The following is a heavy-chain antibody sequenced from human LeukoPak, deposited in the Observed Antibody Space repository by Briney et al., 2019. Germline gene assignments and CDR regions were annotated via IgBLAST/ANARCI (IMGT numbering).Heavy chain of an antibody. Sequence: GGSLRLSCAASGFTYSIYAMTCGRQSPGKRVGWVSTLSGSGNSGYYADSVQGRFTISRDNFKNTLYMRMNILRVEDTALYYCARDVNGGYWGQGTLVTVSS. CDR1: GFTYSIYA. V-gene: IGHV3-23*01. J-gene: IGHJ4*02. D-gene: IGHD2-8*01. CDR2: LSGSGNSG. CDR3: ARDVNGGY.